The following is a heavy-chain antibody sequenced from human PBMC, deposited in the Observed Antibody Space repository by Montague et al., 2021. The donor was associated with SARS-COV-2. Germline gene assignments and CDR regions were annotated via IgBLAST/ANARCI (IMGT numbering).Heavy chain of an antibody. CDR3: ARGVTMIVVVMRYNWFDP. J-gene: IGHJ5*02. V-gene: IGHV4-59*08. CDR2: ISYSGST. Sequence: SETLSLTCTVSGGSSSSDYWSWIRQPPGKGLEWIGNISYSGSTTYNPSLKSRVTISVDTSKNQFSLKLSSVTAADTAVYYCARGVTMIVVVMRYNWFDPWGQGTLVTVSS. D-gene: IGHD3-22*01. CDR1: GGSSSSDY.